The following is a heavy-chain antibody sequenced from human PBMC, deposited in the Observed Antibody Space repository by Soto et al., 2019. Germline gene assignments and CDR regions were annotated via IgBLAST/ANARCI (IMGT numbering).Heavy chain of an antibody. D-gene: IGHD3-10*01. CDR3: AKGRGASGGLTPRVDL. CDR2: ISGGGDTT. Sequence: EVQLLESGGGLVQPGGSLRLSCAASGFTFNNYAMTWVRQAPGKGLEWVSAISGGGDTTSYADSVKGRLTVSRDGSKNTLLLQMSSLRAEDTGLYYCAKGRGASGGLTPRVDLWGQGTLVTVSS. V-gene: IGHV3-23*01. J-gene: IGHJ5*02. CDR1: GFTFNNYA.